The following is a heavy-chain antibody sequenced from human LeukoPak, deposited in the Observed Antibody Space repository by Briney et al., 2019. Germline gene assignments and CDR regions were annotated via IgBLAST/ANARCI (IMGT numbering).Heavy chain of an antibody. V-gene: IGHV3-64D*06. CDR1: GFTFSRYA. CDR3: VKDGSGSYYTYYFDY. J-gene: IGHJ4*02. Sequence: RGSLRLSCSASGFTFSRYALHWVRQAPGKGLEYVSAISSNGGSTYYADSVKGRFTISRDNSKNTLYLQMSSLRTEDTAVYYCVKDGSGSYYTYYFDYWGQGTLVTVSS. CDR2: ISSNGGST. D-gene: IGHD3-10*01.